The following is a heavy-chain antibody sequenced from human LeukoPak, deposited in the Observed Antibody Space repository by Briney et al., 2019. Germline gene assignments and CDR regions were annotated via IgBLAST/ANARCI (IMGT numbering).Heavy chain of an antibody. J-gene: IGHJ4*02. CDR1: GFTFSSYS. Sequence: PGGSLRLSCAASGFTFSSYSMNWVRQAPGKGLEWVSSISSSSSYIYYADSVKGRFTISRDNAKNSLYLQMNSLRAEDTAVYYCARTESKLNNYYYGSIDYWGQGTLVTVSS. D-gene: IGHD3-10*01. V-gene: IGHV3-21*01. CDR3: ARTESKLNNYYYGSIDY. CDR2: ISSSSSYI.